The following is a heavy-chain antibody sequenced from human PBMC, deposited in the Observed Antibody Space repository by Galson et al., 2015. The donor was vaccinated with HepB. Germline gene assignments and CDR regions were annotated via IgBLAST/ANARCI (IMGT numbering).Heavy chain of an antibody. J-gene: IGHJ4*02. D-gene: IGHD1-26*01. Sequence: SLRLSCAASGFPFSTHWMSWVRQAPGNGLEWVANINDYGSAKYYVDSVKGRFTISRDNAKNSLYLQMNSLRAEDTAVYYCARDRLRVGATGGFDYWGQGALVTASS. CDR3: ARDRLRVGATGGFDY. V-gene: IGHV3-7*03. CDR2: INDYGSAK. CDR1: GFPFSTHW.